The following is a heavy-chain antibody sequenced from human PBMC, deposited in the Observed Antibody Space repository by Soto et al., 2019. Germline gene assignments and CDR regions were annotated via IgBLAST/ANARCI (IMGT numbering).Heavy chain of an antibody. V-gene: IGHV3-23*01. J-gene: IGHJ6*02. CDR3: AKGIEWELPFAYYGMDV. Sequence: GGSLRLSCAASGFTFSSYAMSWVRQAPGKGLEWVSAISGSGGSTYYADSVKGRFTISRDNSKNTLYLQMNSLRAEDTAVYYCAKGIEWELPFAYYGMDVWGQGTTVTVSS. CDR2: ISGSGGST. CDR1: GFTFSSYA. D-gene: IGHD1-26*01.